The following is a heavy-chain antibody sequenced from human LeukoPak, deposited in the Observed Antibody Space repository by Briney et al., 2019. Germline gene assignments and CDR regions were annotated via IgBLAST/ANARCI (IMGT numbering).Heavy chain of an antibody. CDR1: GYTFTNYW. CDR2: IYPGDSDT. Sequence: PGESLTISCKGSGYTFTNYWIGWVRQMPGKGLEWMGIIYPGDSDTRYSPSFQGQVTISADKSISTAYLQWSSLKASDTAMYYCARLPYCSSTSCYGPYYYYGMDVWGQGTTVTVSS. V-gene: IGHV5-51*01. J-gene: IGHJ6*02. CDR3: ARLPYCSSTSCYGPYYYYGMDV. D-gene: IGHD2-2*01.